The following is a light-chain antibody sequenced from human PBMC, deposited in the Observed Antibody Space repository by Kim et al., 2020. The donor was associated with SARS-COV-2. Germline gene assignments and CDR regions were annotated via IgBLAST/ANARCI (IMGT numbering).Light chain of an antibody. CDR1: RGVTSNY. Sequence: SPVEKATLSCRASRGVTSNYLAWYQQKPGQAPRLLIYIASSRATGIPDRFSGSVSGTEFTLTISRLEPEDFAVYYCHQYGSPPSTFGQGTRLEIK. CDR3: HQYGSPPST. CDR2: IAS. V-gene: IGKV3-20*01. J-gene: IGKJ5*01.